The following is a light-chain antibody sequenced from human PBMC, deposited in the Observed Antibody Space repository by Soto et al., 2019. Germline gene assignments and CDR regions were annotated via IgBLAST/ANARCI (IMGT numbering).Light chain of an antibody. J-gene: IGLJ1*01. V-gene: IGLV1-40*01. CDR2: GNN. CDR1: SANIGAGYN. Sequence: QSVLTQPPSVSGAPGQRVTISCTGSSANIGAGYNVDWYQQLPGTAPKLLIYGNNNRPSGVPARFSGSKSGTSASLAIAGLQAEDEGDYYCSSYAGSNNYVFGTGTKVTVL. CDR3: SSYAGSNNYV.